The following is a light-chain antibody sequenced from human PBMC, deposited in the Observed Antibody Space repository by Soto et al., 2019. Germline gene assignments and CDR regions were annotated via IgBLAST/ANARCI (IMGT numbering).Light chain of an antibody. CDR1: QDIKNY. Sequence: DIQLTQSPSSLSASVGDRVTITCKASQDIKNYLRWNQQKAGEDLNLLIYHASTLETGVSSRFSGSASGTEFSLTITNLQPEDIATYYCQHYDSVPYTFGQGTRLEIK. CDR2: HAS. V-gene: IGKV1-33*01. J-gene: IGKJ2*01. CDR3: QHYDSVPYT.